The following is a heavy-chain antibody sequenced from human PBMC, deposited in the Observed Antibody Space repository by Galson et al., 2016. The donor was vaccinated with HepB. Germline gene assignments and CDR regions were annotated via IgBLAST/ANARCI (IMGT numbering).Heavy chain of an antibody. V-gene: IGHV1-8*01. J-gene: IGHJ4*02. CDR3: ARGLDMVN. Sequence: SCKASGYKFINFEINWVRQVTGQGLEWIGWTNPKSENTAYAQKFQDRVTMTWDTSITTAYLELGSLKSEDTAVYCCARGLDMVNWGQGTLVTVSS. CDR1: GYKFINFE. D-gene: IGHD2-21*01. CDR2: TNPKSENT.